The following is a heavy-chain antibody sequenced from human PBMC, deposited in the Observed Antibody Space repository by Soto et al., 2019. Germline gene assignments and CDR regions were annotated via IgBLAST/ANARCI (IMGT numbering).Heavy chain of an antibody. Sequence: QITLKESGPTLVKPTQTLTLTCTFSGFSLTTSRVGVGWIRQPPGKALEWLALIYWDDDKRYSPSLRSRLTITKHTSKHQVVLTMTNMDPVDTATYYCAHMFGTVSHLGYWGQGTLGTVSS. CDR3: AHMFGTVSHLGY. D-gene: IGHD3-10*02. CDR1: GFSLTTSRVG. CDR2: IYWDDDK. V-gene: IGHV2-5*02. J-gene: IGHJ4*02.